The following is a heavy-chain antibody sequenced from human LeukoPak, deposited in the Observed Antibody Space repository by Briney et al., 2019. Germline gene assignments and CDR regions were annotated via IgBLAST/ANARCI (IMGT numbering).Heavy chain of an antibody. CDR1: GFTFNTYT. D-gene: IGHD6-19*01. Sequence: GRSLRLSCAASGFTFNTYTIYWVRKAQGKGLEWVAVISYDESNKYYADSVKGRFTISRDNSKNTLYLQMNSLRAEDTAVYYCARRGSSGCFDYWGQGTLDTVSS. V-gene: IGHV3-30-3*01. CDR2: ISYDESNK. J-gene: IGHJ4*02. CDR3: ARRGSSGCFDY.